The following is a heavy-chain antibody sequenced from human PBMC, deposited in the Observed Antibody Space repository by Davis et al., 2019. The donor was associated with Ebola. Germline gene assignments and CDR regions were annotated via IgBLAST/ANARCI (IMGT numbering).Heavy chain of an antibody. J-gene: IGHJ3*02. Sequence: ESLKISCSVSGDSISSADNYWTWIRQPPGKGLEWIGYIYYSGSTNYNPSLKSRVTISVDTSKNQFSLKLSSVTAADTAVYYCARPSSGWSHDAFDIWGQGTMVTVSS. CDR3: ARPSSGWSHDAFDI. V-gene: IGHV4-61*08. CDR1: GDSISSADNY. D-gene: IGHD6-19*01. CDR2: IYYSGST.